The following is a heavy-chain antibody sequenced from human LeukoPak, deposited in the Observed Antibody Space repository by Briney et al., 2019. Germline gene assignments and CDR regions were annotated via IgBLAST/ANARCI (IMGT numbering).Heavy chain of an antibody. CDR3: ARDLNPGGVIVAVY. J-gene: IGHJ4*02. V-gene: IGHV3-30*04. Sequence: GRSLRLSCAASGFTFSSYAMHWVRQAPGKGLEWVAVISYDGSNKYYADSVKGRFTISRDNSKNTLYLQMNSLRAEDTAVYYCARDLNPGGVIVAVYWGQGTLVTVSS. D-gene: IGHD3-16*02. CDR2: ISYDGSNK. CDR1: GFTFSSYA.